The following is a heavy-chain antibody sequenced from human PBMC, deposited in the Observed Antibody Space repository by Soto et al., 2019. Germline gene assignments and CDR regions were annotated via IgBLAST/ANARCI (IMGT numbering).Heavy chain of an antibody. V-gene: IGHV1-46*01. Sequence: QVQMVQSGAEVKKPGASVNVSCKASGYTFTSHYIHWVRQAPGQGLEWMGIINPSGGSPIYAQKFQDRVTMTKDTSTSTVYMSLSSLRSEDTAIYYCARATCRSGDCYSDGFDPWGQGTLITVSS. CDR3: ARATCRSGDCYSDGFDP. D-gene: IGHD2-21*02. J-gene: IGHJ5*02. CDR2: INPSGGSP. CDR1: GYTFTSHY.